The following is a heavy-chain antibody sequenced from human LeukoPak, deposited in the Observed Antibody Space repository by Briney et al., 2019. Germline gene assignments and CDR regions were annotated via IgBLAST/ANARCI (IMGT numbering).Heavy chain of an antibody. CDR1: GYTFTSYY. J-gene: IGHJ3*02. D-gene: IGHD2-2*01. CDR2: INPSGGST. V-gene: IGHV1-46*01. Sequence: ASVKVSCKASGYTFTSYYMHWVRQAPGQGLEWMGIINPSGGSTSYAQKFQGRVTITADESTSTAYMELSSLRSEDTAVYYCARDTVVPAAMDAFDIWGQGTMVTVSS. CDR3: ARDTVVPAAMDAFDI.